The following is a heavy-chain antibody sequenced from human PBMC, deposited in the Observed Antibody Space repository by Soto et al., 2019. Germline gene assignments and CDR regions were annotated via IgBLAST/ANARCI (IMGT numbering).Heavy chain of an antibody. D-gene: IGHD2-15*01. CDR3: ARADYSGGNASYYYCMDV. V-gene: IGHV1-18*01. CDR2: ISAYNGNT. CDR1: GYTFTSYG. J-gene: IGHJ6*02. Sequence: GASLKVTCKASGYTFTSYGISWVRQAPGQGLEWMGWISAYNGNTNYAQKLQGRVTMTTDTSTSTAYMELRSLRSDDTAVYYCARADYSGGNASYYYCMDVWRHGITVTV.